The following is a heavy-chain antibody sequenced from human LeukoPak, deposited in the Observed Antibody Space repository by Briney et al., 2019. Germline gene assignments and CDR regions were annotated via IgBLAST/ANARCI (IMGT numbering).Heavy chain of an antibody. CDR3: ARRRGQGSGSYFHYYYYGMDV. CDR2: INHSGST. V-gene: IGHV4-34*01. J-gene: IGHJ6*02. Sequence: SETLSLTCAVYGGSFSGYYWSWIRLPPGKGLEWIGEINHSGSTNYNPSLKSRVTISEDTSKNQFSLKLSSVTAADTAVYYCARRRGQGSGSYFHYYYYGMDVWGQGTTVTVSS. D-gene: IGHD3-10*01. CDR1: GGSFSGYY.